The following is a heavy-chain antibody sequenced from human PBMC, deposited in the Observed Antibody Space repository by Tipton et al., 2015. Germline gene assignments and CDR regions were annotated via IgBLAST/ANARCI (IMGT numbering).Heavy chain of an antibody. CDR3: ARDWGSSTWYHPRRMDV. CDR2: ISSNGYNT. Sequence: SLRLSCSAAGFTLSRYAMNWVRQAPGKGLEYVSAISSNGYNTYYADSVKGRFTISRDNSKNTLYLQMSSLRAEDTAVYYCARDWGSSTWYHPRRMDVWGQGTTVTVSS. J-gene: IGHJ6*02. D-gene: IGHD6-13*01. CDR1: GFTLSRYA. V-gene: IGHV3-64D*08.